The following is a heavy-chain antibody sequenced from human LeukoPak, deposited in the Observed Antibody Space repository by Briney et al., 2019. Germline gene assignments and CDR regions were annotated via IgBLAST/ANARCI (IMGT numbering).Heavy chain of an antibody. D-gene: IGHD2-15*01. CDR3: ARGPPRSGRYPPFDS. J-gene: IGHJ4*02. CDR1: GFAFSSYS. CDR2: FSSNRTHI. Sequence: KPGGSLRLSCAASGFAFSSYSMNWVRQAPGKGLEWVSSFSSNRTHIYYADSVKGRFTISRDNAKNSLNLQMNSLRVEDTAVYYCARGPPRSGRYPPFDSWGQGTLVT. V-gene: IGHV3-21*01.